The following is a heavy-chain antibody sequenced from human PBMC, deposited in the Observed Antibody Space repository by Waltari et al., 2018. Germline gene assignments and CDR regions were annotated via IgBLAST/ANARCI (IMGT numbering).Heavy chain of an antibody. CDR3: ARHGGIAVAGNFDY. CDR1: GGSISSSSYS. J-gene: IGHJ4*02. V-gene: IGHV4-39*01. Sequence: QLQLQESGPGLVKPSETLSLTCTVSGGSISSSSYSWGWIRQPPGKGLEWIGSIYYSGSTYYNPSLKSRVTISVDTSKNQFSLKLSSVTAADTAVYYCARHGGIAVAGNFDYWGQGTLVTVSS. D-gene: IGHD6-19*01. CDR2: IYYSGST.